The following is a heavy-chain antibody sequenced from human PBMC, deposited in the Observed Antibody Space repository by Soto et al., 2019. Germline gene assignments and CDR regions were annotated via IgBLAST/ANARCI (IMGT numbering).Heavy chain of an antibody. CDR1: GGSISSGDYY. Sequence: SETLSLTCTVSGGSISSGDYYWSWIRQHPGKGLEWIGYIHYSGSTYYNPSLKSRVTISVDTSKNQFSLKLRSVTAADTAVYYCAVVDSTGNWFDPWGEGALVTVSS. D-gene: IGHD6-25*01. V-gene: IGHV4-31*03. J-gene: IGHJ5*02. CDR3: AVVDSTGNWFDP. CDR2: IHYSGST.